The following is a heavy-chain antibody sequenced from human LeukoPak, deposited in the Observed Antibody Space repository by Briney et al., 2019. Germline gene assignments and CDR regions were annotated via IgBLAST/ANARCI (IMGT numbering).Heavy chain of an antibody. D-gene: IGHD5-24*01. V-gene: IGHV3-48*01. Sequence: GGSLRLSCAASGFTFSSYSMNWVRQAPGKGLEWVSYISSSSSTKYYADSVKGRFTISRDSSKNTLYLQMNSLRAEDTAVYYCAKGERWLQSGWFDPWGQGTLVTVSS. CDR1: GFTFSSYS. CDR3: AKGERWLQSGWFDP. J-gene: IGHJ5*02. CDR2: ISSSSSTK.